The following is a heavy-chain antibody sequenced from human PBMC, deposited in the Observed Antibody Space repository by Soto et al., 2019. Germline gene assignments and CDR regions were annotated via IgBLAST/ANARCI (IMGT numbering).Heavy chain of an antibody. Sequence: QVQLVESGGGVVQPGRSLRLSCAASGFTFSSYGMHWVRQAPGKGLEWVAVIWYDGSNKYYADSVKGRFTISRDNSKNTLYLQMNSLRAEDTAVYYCARGHYYYSSGYDYWGQGTLVTVSS. J-gene: IGHJ4*02. CDR2: IWYDGSNK. CDR1: GFTFSSYG. V-gene: IGHV3-33*01. D-gene: IGHD3-22*01. CDR3: ARGHYYYSSGYDY.